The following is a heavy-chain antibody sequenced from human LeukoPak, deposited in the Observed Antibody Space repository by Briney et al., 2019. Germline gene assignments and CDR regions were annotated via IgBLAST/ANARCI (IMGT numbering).Heavy chain of an antibody. CDR2: IKQDGTEK. CDR1: GFTFSSYW. Sequence: GGSLRLSCAASGFTFSSYWMSWVRQAPGEGLEWVANIKQDGTEKYYMDSVKGRFSISRDNAKNSLYLQKNALRAEDTAVYYCARDVRPDYWGQGTLVTVST. J-gene: IGHJ4*02. CDR3: ARDVRPDY. D-gene: IGHD6-6*01. V-gene: IGHV3-7*04.